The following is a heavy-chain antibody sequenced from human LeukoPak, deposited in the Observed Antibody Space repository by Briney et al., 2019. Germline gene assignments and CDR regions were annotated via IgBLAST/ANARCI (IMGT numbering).Heavy chain of an antibody. CDR2: IYYSGST. Sequence: SETLSLTCTVSGGSISSYYWSWIGQPPGKGLEWIGYIYYSGSTNYNPSLKSRVTISVDTSKNQFSLKLSSVTAADTAVYYCARDSRLNHFDYWGQGTLVTVSS. V-gene: IGHV4-59*01. J-gene: IGHJ4*02. CDR3: ARDSRLNHFDY. CDR1: GGSISSYY. D-gene: IGHD2-2*01.